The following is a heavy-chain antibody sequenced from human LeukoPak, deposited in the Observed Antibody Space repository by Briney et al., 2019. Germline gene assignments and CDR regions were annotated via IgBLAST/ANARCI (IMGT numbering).Heavy chain of an antibody. Sequence: GGSLRLSCAASGFPFSGYWMYWLRQAPGKGLEWVSSISSSSSYIYYADSVKGRFTISRDNAKNSLYLQMNSLRAEDTAVYYCARYRRYSSTNWFDPWGQGTLVTVSS. CDR3: ARYRRYSSTNWFDP. V-gene: IGHV3-21*01. J-gene: IGHJ5*02. CDR1: GFPFSGYW. CDR2: ISSSSSYI. D-gene: IGHD6-13*01.